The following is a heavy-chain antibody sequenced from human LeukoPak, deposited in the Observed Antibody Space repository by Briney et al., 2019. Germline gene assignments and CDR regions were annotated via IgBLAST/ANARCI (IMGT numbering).Heavy chain of an antibody. J-gene: IGHJ4*02. V-gene: IGHV4-59*08. CDR3: ARGTDSRGYQFRGFDS. CDR1: GGSISTYY. CDR2: IYYSGST. D-gene: IGHD3-22*01. Sequence: SETLSLTCTVSGGSISTYYWTWIRQPPGEGLEWIGYIYYSGSTNYNPSLKSRVTISVDTSKNQFSLRLSSMTAADTAVYYCARGTDSRGYQFRGFDSWGRGTLVTVSS.